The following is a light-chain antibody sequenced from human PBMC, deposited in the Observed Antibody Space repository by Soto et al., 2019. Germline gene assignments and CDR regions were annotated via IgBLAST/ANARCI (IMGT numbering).Light chain of an antibody. J-gene: IGKJ5*01. CDR2: AAS. CDR1: QSISSW. Sequence: DIQMTQSPSTLSASVGDRVTITCRASQSISSWLAWYQQKPGKAPKLLIYAASSLQTGVPSRFSGSRSGTEFTLTISSLQTDDFATYYCQQSYSTPITFGQGTRLEIK. V-gene: IGKV1-5*01. CDR3: QQSYSTPIT.